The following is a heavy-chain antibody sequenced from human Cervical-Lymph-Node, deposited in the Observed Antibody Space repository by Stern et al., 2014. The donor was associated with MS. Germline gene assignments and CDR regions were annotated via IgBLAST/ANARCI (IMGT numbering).Heavy chain of an antibody. V-gene: IGHV1-69*01. Sequence: VQLVESVPEVKKPGSSVKVSCKASGGTFSHYAISWVRQAPGQGLEWMGGLIIIFYTANYAQKFQGRVTISADESTSTAYMELSSLRSEDTAVYYCARASERSGYYPDYFQYWGQGTPVTVSS. CDR3: ARASERSGYYPDYFQY. CDR1: GGTFSHYA. D-gene: IGHD3-22*01. J-gene: IGHJ1*01. CDR2: LIIIFYTA.